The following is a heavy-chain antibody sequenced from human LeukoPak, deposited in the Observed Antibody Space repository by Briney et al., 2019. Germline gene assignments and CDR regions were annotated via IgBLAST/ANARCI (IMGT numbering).Heavy chain of an antibody. CDR2: VGHEDGTT. V-gene: IGHV1-24*01. CDR3: AIGAIVFDY. D-gene: IGHD3-22*01. J-gene: IGHJ4*02. Sequence: GAAVRVSCKVSGSTLSKISIDWVRQAPGKGPEWMGSVGHEDGTTIHAQKFQGRFNMTVDTATDTAYMEMSSLMSEDTAIYYCAIGAIVFDYWGQGTLVTVSS. CDR1: GSTLSKIS.